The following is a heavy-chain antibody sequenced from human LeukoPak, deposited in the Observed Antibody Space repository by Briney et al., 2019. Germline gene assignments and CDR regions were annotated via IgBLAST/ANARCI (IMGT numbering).Heavy chain of an antibody. Sequence: GGSLRLSCAGSGFTLSSSWMHWVRQAPGKGPVWVAHVSPDGNLANYADSVKGRFIISRDNAKNTLFLQMNSLRVEDTAVYYCARDLSFSPDHWGQGTLVTVSS. V-gene: IGHV3-74*01. CDR3: ARDLSFSPDH. CDR2: VSPDGNLA. CDR1: GFTLSSSW. J-gene: IGHJ4*02.